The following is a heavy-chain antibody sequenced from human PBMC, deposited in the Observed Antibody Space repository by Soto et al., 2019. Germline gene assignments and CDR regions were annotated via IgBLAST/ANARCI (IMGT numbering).Heavy chain of an antibody. CDR2: ISSTTSYI. V-gene: IGHV3-21*06. J-gene: IGHJ4*02. CDR1: GFTFTRYS. Sequence: PGGSLRLSCSASGFTFTRYSMNWVRQAPGKGLEWVSSISSTTSYIYYGASMKGRFTISRDNAKNSLYLEMNSLRAEDTAVYYCARESEDLTSNFDYWGQGTLVTVSS. CDR3: ARESEDLTSNFDY.